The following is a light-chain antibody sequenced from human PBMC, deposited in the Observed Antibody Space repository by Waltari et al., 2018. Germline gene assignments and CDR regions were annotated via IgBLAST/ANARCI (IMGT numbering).Light chain of an antibody. CDR1: SSDVGAYNY. Sequence: QSALTQPASVSGSPGQSITISCTGTSSDVGAYNYVSWYQQHPGKVPKLIIYDVSHRPSGVSFRFSGSKSDNTASLTISGLQAKDEADYYCISYTTSDTMIFGGGTKLTVL. J-gene: IGLJ2*01. V-gene: IGLV2-14*03. CDR2: DVS. CDR3: ISYTTSDTMI.